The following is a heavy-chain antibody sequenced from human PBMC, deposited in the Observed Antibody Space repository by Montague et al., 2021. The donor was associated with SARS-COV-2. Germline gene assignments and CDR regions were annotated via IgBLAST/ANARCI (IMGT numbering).Heavy chain of an antibody. Sequence: CAISGDSDCSNTVTWNWNRQSPSRGPEWMGRTYFRSKWYHDYALSLKSRITINTDTSKNQFYLQLSSVAPEDTAVFYCARTTTRMLYPENAFDIWGQGTMVTVSS. CDR1: GDSDCSNTVT. D-gene: IGHD2-15*01. V-gene: IGHV6-1*01. CDR3: ARTTTRMLYPENAFDI. J-gene: IGHJ3*02. CDR2: TYFRSKWYH.